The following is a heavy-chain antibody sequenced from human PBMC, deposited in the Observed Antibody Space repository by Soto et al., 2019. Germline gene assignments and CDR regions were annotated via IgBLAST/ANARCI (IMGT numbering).Heavy chain of an antibody. V-gene: IGHV1-18*01. CDR3: ATNLRGYSSGCFDY. CDR1: GYTFTSYG. J-gene: IGHJ4*02. Sequence: ASVKVSCKASGYTFTSYGISWVRQAPGQGLEWMGWISAYNGNTNYAQKLQGRVTMTTDTSTSTAYMELRSLRSDDTAVYYCATNLRGYSSGCFDYWGQGTLVTVSS. D-gene: IGHD6-19*01. CDR2: ISAYNGNT.